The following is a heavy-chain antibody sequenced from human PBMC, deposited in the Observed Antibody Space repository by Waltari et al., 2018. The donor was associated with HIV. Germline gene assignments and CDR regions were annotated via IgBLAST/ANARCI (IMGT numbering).Heavy chain of an antibody. CDR1: EYTFTGYY. CDR2: INPNSGGT. J-gene: IGHJ6*02. V-gene: IGHV1-2*06. CDR3: ARDGRLWFGELFNGMDV. D-gene: IGHD3-10*01. Sequence: QVPLVQSAAEVKKPGASVKVSCTASEYTFTGYYMYWVRQAPGQGLEWMGRINPNSGGTNYAQKFQGRVTMTRDTSISTAYMELSRLRSDDTAVYDCARDGRLWFGELFNGMDVWGQGTTVTVSS.